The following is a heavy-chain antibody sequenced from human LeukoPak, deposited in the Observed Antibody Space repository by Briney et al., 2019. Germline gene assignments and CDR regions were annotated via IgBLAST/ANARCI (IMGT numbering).Heavy chain of an antibody. CDR1: GGSISSYY. J-gene: IGHJ4*02. CDR3: ARLPLHYYGSGLFDY. Sequence: WETLSLTCTVSGGSISSYYWSWIRQPPGKGLEWIGYIYYSGSTNYNPSLKGRVTISVDTSKNQFSLKLSSVTAADTAVYYCARLPLHYYGSGLFDYWGQGTLVTVSS. CDR2: IYYSGST. D-gene: IGHD3-10*01. V-gene: IGHV4-59*01.